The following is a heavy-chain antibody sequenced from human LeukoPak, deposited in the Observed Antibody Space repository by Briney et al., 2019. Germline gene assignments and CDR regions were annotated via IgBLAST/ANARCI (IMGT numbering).Heavy chain of an antibody. CDR1: GFTFSSYW. CDR2: IKQDGSEK. Sequence: GGSLRLACAASGFTFSSYWMSWVRQAPGKGLEWVANIKQDGSEKYYVDSVKGRFTISRDNAKNSLYLQMNSLRAEDTAVYYCARALYYYDSSGYYYPFDYWGQGTLVTVSS. CDR3: ARALYYYDSSGYYYPFDY. V-gene: IGHV3-7*03. D-gene: IGHD3-22*01. J-gene: IGHJ4*02.